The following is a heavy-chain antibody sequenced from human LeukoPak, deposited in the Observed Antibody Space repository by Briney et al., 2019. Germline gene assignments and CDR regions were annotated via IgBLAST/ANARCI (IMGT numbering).Heavy chain of an antibody. CDR3: AIWYYDPNSYGVDV. V-gene: IGHV3-33*01. Sequence: PGGSLRLSCAASGFTFSNFGMHWVRQAPGKGLEWVALIWSDGGNKYYADSVKGRFTISRDNPKNTLFLQMNSLRADDTAVYYCAIWYYDPNSYGVDVWGQGTTVTISS. CDR1: GFTFSNFG. D-gene: IGHD4-23*01. CDR2: IWSDGGNK. J-gene: IGHJ6*02.